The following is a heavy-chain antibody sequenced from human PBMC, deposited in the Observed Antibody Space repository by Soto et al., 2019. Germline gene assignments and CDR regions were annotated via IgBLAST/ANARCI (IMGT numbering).Heavy chain of an antibody. D-gene: IGHD2-15*01. CDR3: AHRHDLGGFDI. V-gene: IGHV2-5*01. J-gene: IGHJ3*02. CDR1: GFSLNTRAVG. Sequence: SGPTLVNPTQTLTLTCTFSGFSLNTRAVGVGWIRQPPGKAPEWLALINWNDDERYSPSLKDRLTITKDTSRNHVVLTMTNVDPVDTATYYCAHRHDLGGFDIWGQGTTVTVSS. CDR2: INWNDDE.